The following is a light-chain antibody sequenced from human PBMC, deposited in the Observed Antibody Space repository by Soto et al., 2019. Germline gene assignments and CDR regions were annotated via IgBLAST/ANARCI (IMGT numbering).Light chain of an antibody. J-gene: IGKJ1*01. CDR2: GAS. Sequence: EIVLTQSPGTLSLSPGERATLSFRASQSVSSSYLAWYQQKPGQAPRLLIYGASTRATGIPARFSGSGSGTDFTLTISRLEPEDFAVYYCQQYGGSRTFGQGTKVDIK. V-gene: IGKV3-20*01. CDR1: QSVSSSY. CDR3: QQYGGSRT.